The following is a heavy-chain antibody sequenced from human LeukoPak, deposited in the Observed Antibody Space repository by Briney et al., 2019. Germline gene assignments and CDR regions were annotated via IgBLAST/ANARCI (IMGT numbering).Heavy chain of an antibody. D-gene: IGHD2-2*01. CDR3: ARVGVEGASCYDY. Sequence: GASVKVSCKASGYTFTGYSMHWVRQAPGQGLEWMGWINPNSGVTNYAQKFQGRVTMTRDTSISTAYMELSSLRSDDMAVYYCARVGVEGASCYDYWGQGTLVTVSS. CDR1: GYTFTGYS. V-gene: IGHV1-2*02. J-gene: IGHJ4*02. CDR2: INPNSGVT.